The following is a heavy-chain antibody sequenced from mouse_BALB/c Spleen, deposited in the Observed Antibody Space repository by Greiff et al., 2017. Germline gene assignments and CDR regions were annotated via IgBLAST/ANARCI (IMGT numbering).Heavy chain of an antibody. CDR2: ISSGSSTI. CDR1: GFTFSSFG. CDR3: ARANWENAMDY. Sequence: EVHLVESGGGLVQPGGSRKLSCAASGFTFSSFGMHWVRQAPEKGLEWVAYISSGSSTIYYADTVKGRFTISRDNPKNTLFLQMTSLRSEDTAMYYCARANWENAMDYWGQGTSVTVSS. D-gene: IGHD4-1*01. V-gene: IGHV5-17*02. J-gene: IGHJ4*01.